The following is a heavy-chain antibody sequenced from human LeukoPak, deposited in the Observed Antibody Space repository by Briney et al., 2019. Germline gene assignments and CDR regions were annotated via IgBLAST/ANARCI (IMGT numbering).Heavy chain of an antibody. CDR1: GGSLSSSSYY. CDR2: IYYSGST. V-gene: IGHV4-39*01. D-gene: IGHD4-17*01. CDR3: ARLEGVDYGEIDY. J-gene: IGHJ4*02. Sequence: SETLYLTCTVSGGSLSSSSYYWGWIRQPPGTGLEWIGSIYYSGSTYYNPSLKSRVTISVDTSKNQFSLKLSSVTAADTAVYYCARLEGVDYGEIDYWGQGTLVTVSS.